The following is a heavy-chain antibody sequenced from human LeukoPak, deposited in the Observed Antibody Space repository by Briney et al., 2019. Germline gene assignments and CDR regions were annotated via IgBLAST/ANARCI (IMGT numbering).Heavy chain of an antibody. Sequence: GGSLRLSCAASGFTFSSYAMSWVRQAPGKGLEWVSAISGSGGSTYYADSVKGRFTISGDNSKNTLYLQMNSLRAEDTAVYYCAKDRDSSSWFDYWGQGTLVTVSS. CDR3: AKDRDSSSWFDY. CDR2: ISGSGGST. J-gene: IGHJ4*02. V-gene: IGHV3-23*01. D-gene: IGHD6-13*01. CDR1: GFTFSSYA.